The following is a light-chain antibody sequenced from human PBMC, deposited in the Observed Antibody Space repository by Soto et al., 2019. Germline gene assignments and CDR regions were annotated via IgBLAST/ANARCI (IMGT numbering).Light chain of an antibody. V-gene: IGLV1-40*01. CDR2: GNH. CDR1: SSNIGTGYD. CDR3: SSYAASSHLL. Sequence: QSVLTQPPSVSGAPGQRVIISCTGSSSNIGTGYDVNWYQQIPGTAPRLLIHGNHNRPSGVPERFSGSKSGASASLAIAELQAEDEADYYCSSYAASSHLLFGGGTKLTVL. J-gene: IGLJ2*01.